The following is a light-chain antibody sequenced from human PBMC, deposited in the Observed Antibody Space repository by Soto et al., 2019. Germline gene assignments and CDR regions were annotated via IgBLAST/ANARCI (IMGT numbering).Light chain of an antibody. CDR2: KAT. CDR1: QSIGSG. CDR3: QLYTDFQYT. Sequence: DIQMTQSPSTLSASVGDGVTITCRASQSIGSGLAWYQQKPGKAPKLLIYKATNLQTGVPSRFSGSGSGTDFSLTISSLQPVDSATYYCQLYTDFQYTFGQGTKVDIK. J-gene: IGKJ2*01. V-gene: IGKV1-5*03.